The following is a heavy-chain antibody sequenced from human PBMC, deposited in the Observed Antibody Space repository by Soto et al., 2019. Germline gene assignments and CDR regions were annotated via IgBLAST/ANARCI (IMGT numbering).Heavy chain of an antibody. CDR3: VRAISGSFAL. V-gene: IGHV3-7*04. J-gene: IGHJ4*02. Sequence: EVQLVESGGGLVQSGGSLRLSCEASGFSFITYWMKWVRQAPGKGLEWLASIKEDGSEKQYVDSVKGRFTISRDNAKNSSYLQLNSLSEEDTAVYYCVRAISGSFALWGQGTLVIVSS. CDR1: GFSFITYW. CDR2: IKEDGSEK. D-gene: IGHD3-9*01.